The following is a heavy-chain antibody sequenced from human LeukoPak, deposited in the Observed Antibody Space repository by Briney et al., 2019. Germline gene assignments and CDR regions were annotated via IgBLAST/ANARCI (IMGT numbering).Heavy chain of an antibody. CDR1: GFTFDQYA. CDR2: ISWNSGSI. J-gene: IGHJ4*02. Sequence: GGSLRLSCAASGFTFDQYAMHWVRQVPGKGLEWVSGISWNSGSIGYADSVKGRFTISRDNAKNSLYLQMNSLRAEDTAFYYCAKAKWLQLYGAFDYWGQGTLVTVSS. D-gene: IGHD5-24*01. V-gene: IGHV3-9*01. CDR3: AKAKWLQLYGAFDY.